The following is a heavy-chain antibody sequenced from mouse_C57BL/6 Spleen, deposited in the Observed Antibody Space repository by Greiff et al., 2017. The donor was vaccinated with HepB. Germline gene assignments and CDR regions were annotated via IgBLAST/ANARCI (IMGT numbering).Heavy chain of an antibody. J-gene: IGHJ4*01. Sequence: EVKLMESEGGLVQPGRSMKLSCTASGFTFSDYYMAWVRQVPEKGLEWVANINYDGSSTYYLDSLKSRFIISRDNAKNILYLQMSSLKSEDTATYYCARGAYYYGSSYYAMDYWGQGTSVTVSS. D-gene: IGHD1-1*01. CDR1: GFTFSDYY. CDR3: ARGAYYYGSSYYAMDY. V-gene: IGHV5-16*01. CDR2: INYDGSST.